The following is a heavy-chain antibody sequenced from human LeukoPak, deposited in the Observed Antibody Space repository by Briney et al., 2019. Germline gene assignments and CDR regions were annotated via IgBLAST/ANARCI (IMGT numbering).Heavy chain of an antibody. D-gene: IGHD6-19*01. CDR1: GYTFTGYY. Sequence: GASVKVSCKASGYTFTGYYMHWVRQAPGQGLEWMGWINPNSGGTSYAQKFQGRVTMTRDTSISTAYMELSRLRSDDTAVYYCARAYSSGWHPLDYWGQGTLVTVSS. J-gene: IGHJ4*02. CDR3: ARAYSSGWHPLDY. CDR2: INPNSGGT. V-gene: IGHV1-2*02.